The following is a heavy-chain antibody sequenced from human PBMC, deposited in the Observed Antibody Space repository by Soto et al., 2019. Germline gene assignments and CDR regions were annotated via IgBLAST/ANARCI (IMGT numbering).Heavy chain of an antibody. D-gene: IGHD2-15*01. CDR3: AIHPFRGFMDY. Sequence: QLQLQESGPGLVKPSETLSLTCSVSGGSISSTSHYWGWFRQPPGKGLEWIGSIYYTGSSFYHPLLKSRGTMSVDTSNNHFSLKLSSVTASDTALYYCAIHPFRGFMDYWGPGTLVSVSS. CDR1: GGSISSTSHY. V-gene: IGHV4-39*01. J-gene: IGHJ4*01. CDR2: IYYTGSS.